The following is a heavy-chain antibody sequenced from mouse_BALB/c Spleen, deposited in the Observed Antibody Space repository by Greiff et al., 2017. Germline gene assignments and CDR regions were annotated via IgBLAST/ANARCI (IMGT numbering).Heavy chain of an antibody. CDR2: IRSKSNNYAT. V-gene: IGHV10S3*01. CDR3: VRFITTVVATPY. Sequence: EVQLVETGGGLVQPKGSLKLSCAASGFTFNTNAMNWVRQAPGKGLEWVARIRSKSNNYATYYADSVKDRFTISRDDSQSMLYLQMNNLKTEDTAMYYCVRFITTVVATPYWGQGTLVTVSA. CDR1: GFTFNTNA. J-gene: IGHJ3*01. D-gene: IGHD1-1*01.